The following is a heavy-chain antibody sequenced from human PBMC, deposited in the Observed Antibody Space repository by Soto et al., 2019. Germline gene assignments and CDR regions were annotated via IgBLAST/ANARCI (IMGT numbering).Heavy chain of an antibody. CDR1: GYAFSSHG. V-gene: IGHV1-18*01. CDR3: ARGLGLPAAINFLSYYYTMDV. Sequence: QVQLVQSGAEVKKPGASVKVSCKASGYAFSSHGITWVRQAPGQGLEWMGWISTYNGNTNYAQNFQGRATMTTDTSTATAYMELRSLTSDDTAVYYCARGLGLPAAINFLSYYYTMDVWGQGTTVTVSS. J-gene: IGHJ6*02. D-gene: IGHD2-2*01. CDR2: ISTYNGNT.